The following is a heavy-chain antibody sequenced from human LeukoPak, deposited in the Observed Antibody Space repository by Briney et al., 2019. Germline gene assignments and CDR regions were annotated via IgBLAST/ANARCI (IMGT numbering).Heavy chain of an antibody. J-gene: IGHJ5*02. V-gene: IGHV1-2*02. CDR1: GYTFTGYY. CDR3: ARDFYYDILTGYPDR. Sequence: ASVKVSCKASGYTFTGYYMHWVRQAPGQGLEWMGWINPNSGGTNYAQKFQGRVTMTRDTSISTAYMELSRLRSDDTAVYYCARDFYYDILTGYPDRWGQGTLVTVSS. CDR2: INPNSGGT. D-gene: IGHD3-9*01.